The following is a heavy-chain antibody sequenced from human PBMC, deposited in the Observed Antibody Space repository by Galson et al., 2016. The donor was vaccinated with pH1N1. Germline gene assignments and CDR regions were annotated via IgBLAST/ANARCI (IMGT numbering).Heavy chain of an antibody. Sequence: SVKVSCKASGGTFTSYTITWVRQAPGQGLEWMGRMIPILGFSHYAQKFQGRVTITADKSRSTAYMELSSLKSEDTAVYFCARARGHAAMDPFDFWGQGTLVTVSS. CDR2: MIPILGFS. D-gene: IGHD5-18*01. J-gene: IGHJ4*02. CDR3: ARARGHAAMDPFDF. V-gene: IGHV1-69*02. CDR1: GGTFTSYT.